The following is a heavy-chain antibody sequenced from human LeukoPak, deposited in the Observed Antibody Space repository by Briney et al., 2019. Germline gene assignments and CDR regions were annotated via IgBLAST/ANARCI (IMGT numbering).Heavy chain of an antibody. CDR2: IYYSGST. CDR3: ALQDHAFDI. Sequence: PSEALSLTCTVSGGSISSSSYYWGWIRQPPGKGLEWIGSIYYSGSTYYNPSLKSRVTISVDTSKDQFSLKLSSVTAADTAVYYCALQDHAFDIWGQGTMVTVSS. V-gene: IGHV4-39*07. J-gene: IGHJ3*02. D-gene: IGHD4-11*01. CDR1: GGSISSSSYY.